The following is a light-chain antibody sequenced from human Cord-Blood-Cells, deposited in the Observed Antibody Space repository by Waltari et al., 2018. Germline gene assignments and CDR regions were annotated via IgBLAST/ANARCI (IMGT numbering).Light chain of an antibody. CDR2: EDN. J-gene: IGLJ2*01. CDR1: SVSIASTY. V-gene: IGLV6-57*02. Sequence: NFMLTQPHPVSESPGKTVTISCPGSSVSIASTYVQWYQQRPGSAPTTVIYEDNQRPSGVPDRFSGSIDSSSNSASLTISGLKTEDEADYYCQSYDSSNVVFGGGTKLTVL. CDR3: QSYDSSNVV.